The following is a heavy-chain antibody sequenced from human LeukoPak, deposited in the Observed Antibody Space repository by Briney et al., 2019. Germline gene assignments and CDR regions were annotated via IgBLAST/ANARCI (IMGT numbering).Heavy chain of an antibody. D-gene: IGHD2-15*01. CDR2: IWYDGSNK. CDR1: GFTFSSYA. V-gene: IGHV3-33*01. CDR3: ARARRDCSGGSCYPDYNWFDP. J-gene: IGHJ5*02. Sequence: GRSLRLSCAASGFTFSSYAMHWVRQAPGKGLEWVAVIWYDGSNKYYADSVKGRFTISRDNSKNTLYLQMNSLRAEDTAVYYCARARRDCSGGSCYPDYNWFDPWGQGTLVTVSS.